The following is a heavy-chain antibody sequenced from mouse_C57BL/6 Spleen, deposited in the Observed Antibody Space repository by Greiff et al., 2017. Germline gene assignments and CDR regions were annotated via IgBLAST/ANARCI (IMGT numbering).Heavy chain of an antibody. CDR3: ARKANWDRAWFAY. J-gene: IGHJ3*01. CDR2: IDPSDSYT. V-gene: IGHV1-50*01. Sequence: QVQLQQPGAELVKPGASVKLSCKASGYTFTSYWMQWVKQRPGQGLEWIGEIDPSDSYTNYNQKFKGKATLTVDTSSSAAYMQLSSLTSEDSAVYYCARKANWDRAWFAYWGQGTLVTVSA. CDR1: GYTFTSYW. D-gene: IGHD4-1*01.